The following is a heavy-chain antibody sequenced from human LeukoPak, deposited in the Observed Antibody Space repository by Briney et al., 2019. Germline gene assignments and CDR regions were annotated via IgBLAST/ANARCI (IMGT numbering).Heavy chain of an antibody. CDR1: EFDFSSHA. D-gene: IGHD2-15*01. V-gene: IGHV3-21*01. CDR3: ARDPASGGFDS. Sequence: PGGSLRLSCAASEFDFSSHAMTWVRQAPGKGLEWVSAISISGSKTYYADSVKGRFTISRDNAKRSLYLQMNSLRDEDTAVYYCARDPASGGFDSWGQGILVTVSS. J-gene: IGHJ4*02. CDR2: ISISGSKT.